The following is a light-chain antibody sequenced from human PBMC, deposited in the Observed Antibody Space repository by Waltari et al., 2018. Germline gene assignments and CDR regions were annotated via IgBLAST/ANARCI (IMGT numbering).Light chain of an antibody. CDR1: QSISSY. CDR2: AAS. J-gene: IGKJ4*01. CDR3: QQSYSTRLG. V-gene: IGKV1-39*01. Sequence: DIQMTQSPSSLSASAGDRVTITCRASQSISSYLNWYQQKPGKAPKLLIYAASSLQSGVPSRFSGSGSGTDFTLTISSLQPEDFATYYCQQSYSTRLGFGGGTKVEIK.